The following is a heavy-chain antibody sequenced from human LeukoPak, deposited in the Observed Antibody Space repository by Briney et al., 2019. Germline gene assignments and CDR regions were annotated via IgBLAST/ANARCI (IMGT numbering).Heavy chain of an antibody. CDR1: GGSISSYY. Sequence: SETLSLTCTVSGGSISSYYWSWIRQPPGKGLEWIGYIYYSGSTNYNPSLKSRVTISVDTSKNQFSLKLSSVTAADTAVYYCARGASWDFDLWGRGTLVTVSS. J-gene: IGHJ2*01. V-gene: IGHV4-59*01. CDR3: ARGASWDFDL. CDR2: IYYSGST.